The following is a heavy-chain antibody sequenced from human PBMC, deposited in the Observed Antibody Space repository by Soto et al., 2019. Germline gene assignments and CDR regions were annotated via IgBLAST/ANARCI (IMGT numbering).Heavy chain of an antibody. J-gene: IGHJ6*02. CDR1: GGSISSSSYY. CDR3: ARLGKGGVVTAPALHYYYGMDV. V-gene: IGHV4-39*01. D-gene: IGHD2-21*02. Sequence: PSETLSLTCTVSGGSISSSSYYWGWIRQPPGKGLEWIGSIYYSGSTYYNPSLKSRVTISVDTSKNQFSLKLSSVTAADTAVYYCARLGKGGVVTAPALHYYYGMDVWGQGTTVTVSS. CDR2: IYYSGST.